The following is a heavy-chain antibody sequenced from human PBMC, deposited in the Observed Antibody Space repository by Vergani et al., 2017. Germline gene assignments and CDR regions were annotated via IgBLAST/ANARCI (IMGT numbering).Heavy chain of an antibody. D-gene: IGHD6-13*01. CDR2: INHSGST. J-gene: IGHJ6*02. Sequence: QVQLQQWGAGLLKPSETLSLTFAVYGGSFSGYYWSWIRQPPGKGLEWIGEINHSGSTNYNTSLKSRVTISVDTSKNQFSLKLSSVTAAATAVYYCARGRISSSWYGYYYYGMDVWGQGTTVTVSS. V-gene: IGHV4-34*01. CDR1: GGSFSGYY. CDR3: ARGRISSSWYGYYYYGMDV.